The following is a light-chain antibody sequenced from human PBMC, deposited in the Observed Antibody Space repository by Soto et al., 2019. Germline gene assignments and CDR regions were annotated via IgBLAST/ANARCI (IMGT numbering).Light chain of an antibody. J-gene: IGLJ1*01. Sequence: QSVLTQAPSASGSPGQSVTISCTGTSSDVGGYNYVSWYQQHPGKAPKLMIYEVNKRPSGVPDRFSGSKSGNTASPTVSGLQAEDEADYYCSSYAGSTNPNFVFGTGTKVTVL. CDR2: EVN. CDR3: SSYAGSTNPNFV. V-gene: IGLV2-8*01. CDR1: SSDVGGYNY.